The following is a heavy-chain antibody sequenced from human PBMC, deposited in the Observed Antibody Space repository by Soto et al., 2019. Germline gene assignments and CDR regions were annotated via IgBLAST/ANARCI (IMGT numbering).Heavy chain of an antibody. CDR3: ARDLRDDCSRSACWPYGMDV. V-gene: IGHV4-59*01. J-gene: IGHJ6*02. CDR1: GGSISSDY. CDR2: VYNSGST. D-gene: IGHD2-2*01. Sequence: PSETLSLTCTVSGGSISSDYWSWIRQPPGKGLEWIGYVYNSGSTNYNPSLKSRVTISVDTSKNQFSLKLTSVTAADTAVCYCARDLRDDCSRSACWPYGMDVWGQGTTVTVSS.